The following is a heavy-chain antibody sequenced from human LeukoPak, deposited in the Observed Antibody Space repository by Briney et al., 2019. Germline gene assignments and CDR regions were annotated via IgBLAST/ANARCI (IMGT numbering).Heavy chain of an antibody. J-gene: IGHJ6*03. V-gene: IGHV3-48*04. Sequence: PGGSLRLSCAASGFTFNSYSMNWVRQAPGKGLEWVSYISSSSSTIYYADSVKGRFTISRDNAKNSLYLQMNSLRAEDTAVYYCARARAYPTTLKYYYYYMDVWGKGTTVTVSS. CDR2: ISSSSSTI. CDR1: GFTFNSYS. D-gene: IGHD1/OR15-1a*01. CDR3: ARARAYPTTLKYYYYYMDV.